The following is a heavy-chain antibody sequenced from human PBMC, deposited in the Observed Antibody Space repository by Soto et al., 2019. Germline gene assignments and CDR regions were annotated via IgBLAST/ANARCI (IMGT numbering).Heavy chain of an antibody. D-gene: IGHD3-22*01. Sequence: SETLSLTCTVSGGSISSYYWSWIRQPPGKGLEWIGYIYYSGSTNYNPSLKSRVTISVDTSKNQFSLKLSSVTAADTAVYYCARVADYYDSSGYYPYGMDVWRQGTTVTVSS. CDR3: ARVADYYDSSGYYPYGMDV. CDR2: IYYSGST. J-gene: IGHJ6*02. CDR1: GGSISSYY. V-gene: IGHV4-59*01.